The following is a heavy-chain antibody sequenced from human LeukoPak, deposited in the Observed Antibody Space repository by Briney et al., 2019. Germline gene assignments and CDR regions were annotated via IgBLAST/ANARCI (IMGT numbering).Heavy chain of an antibody. V-gene: IGHV3-23*01. D-gene: IGHD3-9*01. CDR1: GFTFSSYA. Sequence: PGGSLRLSCAASGFTFSSYAMGWVRQAPGKGLEWVSAISGSGGSTYYADSVKGRFTISRDNSKNTLYLQMNSLRAEDTAVYYCARGHYDILTGYYTAYFDYWGQGTLVTVSS. J-gene: IGHJ4*02. CDR2: ISGSGGST. CDR3: ARGHYDILTGYYTAYFDY.